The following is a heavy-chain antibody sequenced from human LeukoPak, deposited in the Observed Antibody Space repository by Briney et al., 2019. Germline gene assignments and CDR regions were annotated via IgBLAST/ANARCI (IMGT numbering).Heavy chain of an antibody. CDR1: GFTFSSYA. D-gene: IGHD5-12*01. J-gene: IGHJ4*02. Sequence: TGGSLRLSCAASGFTFSSYAMSWVRQAPGKGLEWVSAISGSGGSTYYADSVKGRFTISRDNSKNTLYLQMNSLRAEDTAVYYCAKLLGYRGYPGYWGQGTLVTVSS. V-gene: IGHV3-23*01. CDR2: ISGSGGST. CDR3: AKLLGYRGYPGY.